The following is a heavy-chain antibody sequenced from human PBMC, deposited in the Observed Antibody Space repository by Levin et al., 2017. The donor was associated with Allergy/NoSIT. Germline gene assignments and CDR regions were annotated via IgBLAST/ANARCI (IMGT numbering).Heavy chain of an antibody. D-gene: IGHD6-6*01. CDR1: GGSISSSSYY. CDR2: IYYSGST. V-gene: IGHV4-39*07. J-gene: IGHJ4*02. CDR3: ARKYSSSEHVDY. Sequence: SETLSLTCTVSGGSISSSSYYWGWIRQPPGKGLEWIGSIYYSGSTYYNPSLKSRVTISVDTSKNQFSLKLSSVTAADTAVYYCARKYSSSEHVDYWGQGTLVTVSS.